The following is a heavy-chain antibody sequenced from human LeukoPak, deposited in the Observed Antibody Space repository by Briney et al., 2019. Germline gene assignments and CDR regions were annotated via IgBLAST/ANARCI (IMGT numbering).Heavy chain of an antibody. J-gene: IGHJ6*03. V-gene: IGHV3-20*04. CDR1: GFTFDDYG. CDR3: ASQYARFTYYYYMDV. CDR2: ITWNGGST. D-gene: IGHD2-2*01. Sequence: PGGSLRLSCAASGFTFDDYGMSWVRQAPGKGLEWVSTISGITWNGGSTHYADSAKGRFTISRDHAKNSLYLQMNSLRAEDTAVYYCASQYARFTYYYYMDVWGKGTTVTVSS.